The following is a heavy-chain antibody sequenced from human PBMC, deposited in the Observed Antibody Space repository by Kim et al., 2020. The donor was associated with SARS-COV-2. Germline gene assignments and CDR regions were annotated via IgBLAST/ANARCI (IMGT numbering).Heavy chain of an antibody. CDR1: GSTFSSYA. Sequence: GGSLRLSCAASGSTFSSYAMSWVRQAPGKGLEWVSAISGSGGSTYYVESVKGRFTISRDNSKNTLYLQINSLRAEDTAVYYCAKALLNYYDSSGYYPLGEFDYWGQGTLVTVSS. CDR3: AKALLNYYDSSGYYPLGEFDY. J-gene: IGHJ4*02. V-gene: IGHV3-23*01. CDR2: ISGSGGST. D-gene: IGHD3-22*01.